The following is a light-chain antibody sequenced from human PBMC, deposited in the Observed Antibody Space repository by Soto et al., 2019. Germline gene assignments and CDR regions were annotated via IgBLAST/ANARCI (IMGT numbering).Light chain of an antibody. Sequence: DIQMTQTPSSVSASVGDRVAITCRASQGISSWLALYQQKPGKAPKRLIYAASSLQSGVPSRFSGSGSGTEFTLTISSLQPEDFATYYCLQHNSYPITFGQRTRLE. CDR1: QGISSW. V-gene: IGKV1-17*03. J-gene: IGKJ5*01. CDR2: AAS. CDR3: LQHNSYPIT.